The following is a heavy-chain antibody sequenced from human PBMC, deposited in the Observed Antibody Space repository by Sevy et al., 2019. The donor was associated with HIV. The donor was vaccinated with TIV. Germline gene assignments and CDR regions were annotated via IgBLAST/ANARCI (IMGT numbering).Heavy chain of an antibody. D-gene: IGHD4-4*01. Sequence: GSLRLSCAASGFTFSNAWMNWVRQAPGKGLEWVGRIKSKTDGGTTDYAAPVKGRFTISRDDSKNTLYLQMNSLKTEDTAVYYRTTSYSNYYYFDYWGQGTLVTVSS. V-gene: IGHV3-15*07. CDR1: GFTFSNAW. CDR3: TTSYSNYYYFDY. J-gene: IGHJ4*02. CDR2: IKSKTDGGTT.